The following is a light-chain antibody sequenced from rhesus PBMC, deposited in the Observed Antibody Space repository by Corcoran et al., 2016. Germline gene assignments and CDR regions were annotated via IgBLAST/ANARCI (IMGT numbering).Light chain of an antibody. CDR1: QSVSSS. V-gene: IGKV3-42*01. CDR3: RQDDTWPLT. CDR2: GAS. J-gene: IGKJ4*01. Sequence: EIVLTQSPATLSLSPGERATLSCRASQSVSSSLAWYQQKPEQAPRVLIYGASSMATGIPDRFSGSGSGIDLTLTISSLEPEDVGVYYGRQDDTWPLTFGGGTKVELK.